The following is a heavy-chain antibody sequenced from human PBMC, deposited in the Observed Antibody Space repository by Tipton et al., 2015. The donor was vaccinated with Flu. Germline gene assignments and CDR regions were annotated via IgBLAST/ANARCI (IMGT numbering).Heavy chain of an antibody. CDR3: AKEGIAVAGTSPDY. D-gene: IGHD6-19*01. Sequence: QSGAEVKKPGASVKVSCKASGYTFTSYYMHWVRQAPGQGLEWMGIINPSGGGTSYAQKFQGRVTMTRDTSTGTVYMELSSLRSEDTAVYYCAKEGIAVAGTSPDYWGQGTLVTVSS. J-gene: IGHJ4*02. V-gene: IGHV1-46*01. CDR1: GYTFTSYY. CDR2: INPSGGGT.